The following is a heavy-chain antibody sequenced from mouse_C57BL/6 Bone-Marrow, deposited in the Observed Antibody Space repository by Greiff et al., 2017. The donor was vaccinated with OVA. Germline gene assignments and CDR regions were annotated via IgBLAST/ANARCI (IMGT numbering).Heavy chain of an antibody. CDR3: ARATVVAKEDY. CDR2: IYPRSGNT. V-gene: IGHV1-81*01. CDR1: GYTFTSYG. J-gene: IGHJ2*01. D-gene: IGHD1-1*01. Sequence: VQLVESGAELARPGASVKLSCKASGYTFTSYGISWVKQRTGQGLEWIGEIYPRSGNTYYNEKFKGKATLTADKSSSTAYMELRSLTSEDSAVYFCARATVVAKEDYWGQGTTLTVSS.